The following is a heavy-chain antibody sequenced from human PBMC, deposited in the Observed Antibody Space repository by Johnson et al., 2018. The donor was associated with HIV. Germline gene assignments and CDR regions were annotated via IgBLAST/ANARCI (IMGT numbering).Heavy chain of an antibody. V-gene: IGHV3-30*04. CDR1: GFTFSSYA. D-gene: IGHD6-6*01. Sequence: QVQLVESGGGVVQPGRSLRLSCAASGFTFSSYAMHWVRQAPGKGLEWVAVISYAGSNKYYADSVKGRFPISRDNSKNTLYLQMNSLRAEDTAVYYCARAGSSSSGPRAFDIWGQGTMVTVSS. J-gene: IGHJ3*02. CDR3: ARAGSSSSGPRAFDI. CDR2: ISYAGSNK.